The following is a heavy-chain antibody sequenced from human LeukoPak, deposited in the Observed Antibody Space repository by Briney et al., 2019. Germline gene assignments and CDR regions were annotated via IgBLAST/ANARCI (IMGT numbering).Heavy chain of an antibody. CDR3: AKGESSPYRS. CDR2: ISWNSGSI. V-gene: IGHV3-9*01. J-gene: IGHJ4*02. D-gene: IGHD2-2*01. Sequence: GGSLRLSCAASGFTFDDYAMHWVRQAPGKGLEWVSGISWNSGSIGYADSVKGRFTISRDNAKNSLYLQMNSLRPEDTALYYCAKGESSPYRSWGQGTLVTFS. CDR1: GFTFDDYA.